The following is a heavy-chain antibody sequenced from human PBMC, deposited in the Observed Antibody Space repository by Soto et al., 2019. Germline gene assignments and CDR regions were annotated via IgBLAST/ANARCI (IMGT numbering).Heavy chain of an antibody. CDR3: ARCANPVGAACYLDL. Sequence: QVQLVESGGGVVQPGRSLRLSCVASGFSFRSHGMHWVRQAPGKGLEWVAVIWYDGSKTYYLDSVKGRLIISRDNSRNTLDLQMDSLRVEDTAVYYCARCANPVGAACYLDLLGQGTPVTVSS. CDR1: GFSFRSHG. V-gene: IGHV3-33*01. CDR2: IWYDGSKT. D-gene: IGHD1-26*01. J-gene: IGHJ4*02.